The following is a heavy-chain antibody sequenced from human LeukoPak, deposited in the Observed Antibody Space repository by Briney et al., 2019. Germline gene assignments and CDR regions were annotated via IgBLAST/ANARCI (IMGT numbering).Heavy chain of an antibody. CDR2: ITTNTGNP. CDR1: GYTFTSYA. J-gene: IGHJ5*02. Sequence: ASVKVSCKASGYTFTSYAMNWARQAPGQGLEWMGWITTNTGNPPYAQGFTGRFGFSVDTSVSTAYLQIRSVKAEDTAVYYCARDHCSGGSCYFGIRWFDPWGQGTLVTVSS. CDR3: ARDHCSGGSCYFGIRWFDP. D-gene: IGHD2-15*01. V-gene: IGHV7-4-1*01.